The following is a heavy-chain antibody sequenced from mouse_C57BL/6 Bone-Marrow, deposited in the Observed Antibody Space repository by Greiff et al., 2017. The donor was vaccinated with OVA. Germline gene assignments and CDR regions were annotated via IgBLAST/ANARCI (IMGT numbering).Heavy chain of an antibody. J-gene: IGHJ1*03. CDR3: TMDYYGSRDHWYFDV. D-gene: IGHD1-1*01. CDR2: IDPEDGDT. Sequence: EVQLQQSGAELVRPGASVKLSCTASGFNIKDYYMHWVKQRPEQGLEWIGRIDPEDGDTEYAPKFQGKATMTADTSSNTAYLQLSSLTSEDTAVYYCTMDYYGSRDHWYFDVWGTGTTVTVSS. V-gene: IGHV14-1*01. CDR1: GFNIKDYY.